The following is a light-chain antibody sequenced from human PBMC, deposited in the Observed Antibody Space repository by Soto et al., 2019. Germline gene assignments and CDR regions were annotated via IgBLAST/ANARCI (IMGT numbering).Light chain of an antibody. CDR1: QSVGSN. J-gene: IGKJ1*01. CDR2: GTS. CDR3: QQYNNWPGT. V-gene: IGKV3-15*01. Sequence: EIVMTQSPATLSVSPGERATLSCRASQSVGSNLAWYQQKPGQATRLLIYGTSTRATGIPATFSGSGSGTEFTLTISSLQSEHFAVYYCQQYNNWPGTFGQGTKVEIK.